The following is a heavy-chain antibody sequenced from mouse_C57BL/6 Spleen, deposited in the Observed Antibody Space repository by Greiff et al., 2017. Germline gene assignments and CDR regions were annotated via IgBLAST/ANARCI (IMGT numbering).Heavy chain of an antibody. CDR3: ARGVMITTVDY. CDR1: GYAFSSYW. D-gene: IGHD2-4*01. V-gene: IGHV1-80*01. Sequence: VKLVESGAELVKPGASVKISCKASGYAFSSYWMNWVKQRPGKGLEWIGQIYPGDGDTNYNGKFKGKATLTADKSSSTAYMQLSSLTSEDSAVYFCARGVMITTVDYWGQGTTLTVSS. CDR2: IYPGDGDT. J-gene: IGHJ2*01.